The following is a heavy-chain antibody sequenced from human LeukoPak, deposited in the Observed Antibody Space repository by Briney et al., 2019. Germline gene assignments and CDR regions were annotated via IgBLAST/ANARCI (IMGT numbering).Heavy chain of an antibody. CDR3: AKGGSYYDDYFDY. D-gene: IGHD1-26*01. CDR1: GFTFSNYA. Sequence: GGSLRLSCVVSGFTFSNYALSWVRQAPGKGLEWVSAISGSGGSTYSADSVKGRFTISRDNSKNTVYLQMNSLRAEDTAVYYCAKGGSYYDDYFDYWGQGTLVTVSS. V-gene: IGHV3-23*01. J-gene: IGHJ4*02. CDR2: ISGSGGST.